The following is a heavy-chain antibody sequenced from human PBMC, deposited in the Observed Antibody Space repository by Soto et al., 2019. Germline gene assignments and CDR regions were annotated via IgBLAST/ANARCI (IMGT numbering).Heavy chain of an antibody. D-gene: IGHD1-1*01. J-gene: IGHJ4*02. Sequence: EVQLLESGGGSVQPGGSLRLSCAASGFTFSSYAMHWVRRPPGKGLEWVSSISGSGGTAYYADSVKGRFSISRDSLVNTLYLQMNSLRAEDTAVYYCAKGRGQNWNVEYWGQGTLVTVS. CDR1: GFTFSSYA. V-gene: IGHV3-23*01. CDR3: AKGRGQNWNVEY. CDR2: ISGSGGTA.